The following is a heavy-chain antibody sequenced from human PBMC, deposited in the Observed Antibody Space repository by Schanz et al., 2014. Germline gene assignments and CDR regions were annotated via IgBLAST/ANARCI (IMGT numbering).Heavy chain of an antibody. D-gene: IGHD3-10*01. Sequence: VELVESGGGLVQPGGSLRLSCAASGFSFSDYYMSWIRQAPGKGLEWISFINTGSNYINYADSVKGRFTISRDNTKNTVHLQMNSLRAEDTAVYYCAKQHIVRGVIYLNWFDSWGQGTLVTVSS. CDR2: INTGSNYI. V-gene: IGHV3-11*06. CDR1: GFSFSDYY. J-gene: IGHJ5*01. CDR3: AKQHIVRGVIYLNWFDS.